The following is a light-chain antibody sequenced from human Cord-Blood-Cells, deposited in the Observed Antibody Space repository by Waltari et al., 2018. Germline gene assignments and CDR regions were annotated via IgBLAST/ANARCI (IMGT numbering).Light chain of an antibody. CDR1: QGVSSSC. Sequence: EIVLTQSPGALFLSPGERATLSCRASQGVSSSCLAWSQQKPGQAPRLLIYGASSRATGIPERFSGSGSGTDFTLTISRLEPEDFAVYYCQQYGSSPLTFGGGTKVEIK. J-gene: IGKJ4*01. CDR3: QQYGSSPLT. V-gene: IGKV3-20*01. CDR2: GAS.